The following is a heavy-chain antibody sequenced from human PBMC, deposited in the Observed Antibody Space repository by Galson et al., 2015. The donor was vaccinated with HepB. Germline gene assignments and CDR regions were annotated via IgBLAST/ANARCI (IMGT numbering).Heavy chain of an antibody. CDR3: AGVGLVVPAPAKGWAFYI. D-gene: IGHD2-2*01. V-gene: IGHV3-21*01. CDR2: ISSSSSYI. J-gene: IGHJ3*02. Sequence: SLRLSCAASGFTFSSYSMNWVRQAPGKGLEWVSSISSSSSYIYYADSVKDRFTISRDNAKNSLYLQMNSLRAEDTAVYYCAGVGLVVPAPAKGWAFYIWGQGTMVTVSS. CDR1: GFTFSSYS.